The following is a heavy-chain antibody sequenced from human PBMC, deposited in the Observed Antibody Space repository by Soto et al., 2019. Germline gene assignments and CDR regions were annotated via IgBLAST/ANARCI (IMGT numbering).Heavy chain of an antibody. CDR3: ARGRYGDY. J-gene: IGHJ4*02. Sequence: QVPLVQSGAEVKKPGASVKVSCKGSGYTFTSYGITWVRQAPGQGLEWMGWISAHNGNTDYAQKLQGRVTVTRDTSTSTAYMEFRSLRSDDTAVYYCARGRYGDYWGQGALVTVSS. V-gene: IGHV1-18*01. D-gene: IGHD1-1*01. CDR1: GYTFTSYG. CDR2: ISAHNGNT.